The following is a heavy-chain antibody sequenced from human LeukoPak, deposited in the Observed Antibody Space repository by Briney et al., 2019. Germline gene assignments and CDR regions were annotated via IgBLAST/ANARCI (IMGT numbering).Heavy chain of an antibody. CDR2: ISSSGSTI. D-gene: IGHD3-3*01. CDR1: GFTFSDCY. V-gene: IGHV3-11*01. J-gene: IGHJ4*02. Sequence: PGGSLRLSCAASGFTFSDCYMSRIRQAPGKGLEWVSYISSSGSTIYYADSVKGRFTISRDNAKNSLYLQMNSLRAEDTAVYYCARHGSYDFWSGYTANYFDYWGQGTLVTVSS. CDR3: ARHGSYDFWSGYTANYFDY.